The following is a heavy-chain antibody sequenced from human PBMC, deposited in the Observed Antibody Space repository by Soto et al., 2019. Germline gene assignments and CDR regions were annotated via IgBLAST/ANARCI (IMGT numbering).Heavy chain of an antibody. V-gene: IGHV4-4*07. CDR1: GASISDFY. Sequence: XATLSLTCTVSGASISDFYWSWVRKSAGKGLEWIGRIYATGTTDYNPSLKSRVMMSVDASKKQFSLKLRSVTAADTAVYYCVRDGTKTLRDWFDPWGQGISVTVSS. D-gene: IGHD1-1*01. J-gene: IGHJ5*02. CDR3: VRDGTKTLRDWFDP. CDR2: IYATGTT.